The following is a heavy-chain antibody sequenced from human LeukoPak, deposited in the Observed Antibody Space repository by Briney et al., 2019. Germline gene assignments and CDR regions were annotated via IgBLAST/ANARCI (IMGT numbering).Heavy chain of an antibody. CDR1: GFTFSSYA. J-gene: IGHJ6*03. CDR3: ASPARDYYYYYMDV. CDR2: ISYDGSNK. D-gene: IGHD2-2*01. V-gene: IGHV3-30*04. Sequence: PGGSLRLSCAASGFTFSSYAMHWVRQAPGKGLEWVAVISYDGSNKYYADSVKGRFTISRDNSKNTLYLQMNSLRAEDTAVYYCASPARDYYYYYMDVWGKGTTVTVSS.